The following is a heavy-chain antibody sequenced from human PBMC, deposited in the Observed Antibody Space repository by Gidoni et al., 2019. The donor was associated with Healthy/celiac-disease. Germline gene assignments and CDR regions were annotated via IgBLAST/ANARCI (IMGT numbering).Heavy chain of an antibody. J-gene: IGHJ6*02. V-gene: IGHV3-30-3*01. CDR2: ISYDGSNK. CDR1: GFTFRSYA. Sequence: QVQLVESGGGVVQPGRSLRLSCAASGFTFRSYALHWVRQAPGKGLEWVAVISYDGSNKYYADSVKGRFTISRDNSKNTLYLQMNSLRAEDTAVYYCARDSQEGFGVVPAGGMDVWGQGTTVTVSS. D-gene: IGHD3-3*01. CDR3: ARDSQEGFGVVPAGGMDV.